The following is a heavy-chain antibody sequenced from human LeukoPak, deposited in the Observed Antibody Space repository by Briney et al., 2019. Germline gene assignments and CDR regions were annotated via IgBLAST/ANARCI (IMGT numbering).Heavy chain of an antibody. J-gene: IGHJ6*02. V-gene: IGHV3-11*06. CDR1: GFTFSDFY. Sequence: KSGVSLRLSCAASGFTFSDFYMSWIRQAPGKGLEWVTYISSSTYYTNYAYSVKGRFTISRDNAKNSLYLQMDSLRVEDTAVYYCARGHYGMDVWGQGTTVTVSS. CDR3: ARGHYGMDV. CDR2: ISSSTYYT.